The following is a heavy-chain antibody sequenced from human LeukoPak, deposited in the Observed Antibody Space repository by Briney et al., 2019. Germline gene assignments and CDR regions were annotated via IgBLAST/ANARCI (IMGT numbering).Heavy chain of an antibody. CDR2: IGTAGDT. CDR1: GFTFSSYD. V-gene: IGHV3-13*01. Sequence: PGGSLRLSCAASGFTFSSYDMHWVRQATGKGLEWVSAIGTAGDTYYPGSVKGRFTISRENAKNSLYLQMNSLRAGDTAVYYCARVLFQGPTKETTETLYANNTYYYGSGSYYIWAVTREEVDYWGQGTLVTVSS. CDR3: ARVLFQGPTKETTETLYANNTYYYGSGSYYIWAVTREEVDY. J-gene: IGHJ4*02. D-gene: IGHD3-10*01.